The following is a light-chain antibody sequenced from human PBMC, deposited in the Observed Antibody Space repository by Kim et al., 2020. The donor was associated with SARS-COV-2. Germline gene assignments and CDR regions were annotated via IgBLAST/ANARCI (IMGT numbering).Light chain of an antibody. CDR1: SGDVGVYDY. CDR2: EVS. Sequence: GQSITISCTGTSGDVGVYDYVSWYQQHPGKVPKLIIYEVSNRPSGVSDRFSGSKSGNTASLTISGLQPEDEADYYCNSYTNRYTWVFGGGTKLTVL. V-gene: IGLV2-14*03. J-gene: IGLJ3*02. CDR3: NSYTNRYTWV.